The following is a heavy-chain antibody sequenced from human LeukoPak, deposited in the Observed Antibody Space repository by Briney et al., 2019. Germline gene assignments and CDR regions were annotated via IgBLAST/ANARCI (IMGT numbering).Heavy chain of an antibody. D-gene: IGHD6-19*01. CDR3: AKDRGRWLGNFDY. CDR1: GFTFSSYS. CDR2: ISGSGGST. Sequence: GGSLRLSCAASGFTFSSYSMNWVRQAPGKGLEWVSAISGSGGSTYYADSVKGRFTISRDNSKNTLYLQMNSLRAEDTAVYYCAKDRGRWLGNFDYWGQGTLVTVSS. J-gene: IGHJ4*02. V-gene: IGHV3-23*01.